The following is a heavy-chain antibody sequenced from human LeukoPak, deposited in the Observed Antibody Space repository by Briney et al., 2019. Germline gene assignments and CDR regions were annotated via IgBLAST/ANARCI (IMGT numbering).Heavy chain of an antibody. V-gene: IGHV3-30-3*01. CDR2: ISNDGSQE. CDR1: GFSFSTYS. CDR3: ARELYNYGMDV. Sequence: GGSLRLSCAASGFSFSTYSMHWVRQAPGKGLEWVMAISNDGSQEYYADSVKGRFTISRDNSKNTLYLQMNSLRPEDTAVFYCARELYNYGMDVWGQGTTVTV. J-gene: IGHJ6*02.